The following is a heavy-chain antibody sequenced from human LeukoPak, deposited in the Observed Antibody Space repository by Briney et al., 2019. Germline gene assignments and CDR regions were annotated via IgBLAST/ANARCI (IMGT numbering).Heavy chain of an antibody. V-gene: IGHV4-59*13. D-gene: IGHD3-22*01. CDR1: VGSIISYY. Sequence: SETLSLTCSVSVGSIISYYWNWIGQPPGKGLQWIGYIDNRGSTNYNPSPKSRVSMSVDTSKNQFSLNLSSMTAADTAVYYCGRGSHDSSGYYWTGSFDNWGQGALVTVSS. J-gene: IGHJ4*02. CDR3: GRGSHDSSGYYWTGSFDN. CDR2: IDNRGST.